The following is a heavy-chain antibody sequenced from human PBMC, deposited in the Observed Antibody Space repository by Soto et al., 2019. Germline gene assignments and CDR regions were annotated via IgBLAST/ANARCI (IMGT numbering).Heavy chain of an antibody. V-gene: IGHV2-5*01. CDR1: GFSLKSSGVG. CDR3: SHKEYYFATGTSYHVTWFDP. J-gene: IGHJ5*02. Sequence: SGHTLVNTTPTLTLTCTFSGFSLKSSGVGVAWIRQPPGKALEWLALVYWSDEKRYSPSLKNRLTISKDTSKNEVVLTMTNMDPLDTAIYDCSHKEYYFATGTSYHVTWFDPWAQ. D-gene: IGHD3-10*01. CDR2: VYWSDEK.